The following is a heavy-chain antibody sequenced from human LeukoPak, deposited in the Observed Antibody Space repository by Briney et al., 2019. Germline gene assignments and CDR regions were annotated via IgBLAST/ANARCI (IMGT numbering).Heavy chain of an antibody. Sequence: ASVTVSCKASGGTFSSYAISWVRQAPGQGLEWMGWISAYNGNTNYAQKLQGRVTMTTDTSTSTAYMELRSLRSDDTAVYYCARGFKVVVTAKIRGPAADYYYYGMDVWGQGTTVTVSS. V-gene: IGHV1-18*01. D-gene: IGHD2-21*02. J-gene: IGHJ6*02. CDR3: ARGFKVVVTAKIRGPAADYYYYGMDV. CDR2: ISAYNGNT. CDR1: GGTFSSYA.